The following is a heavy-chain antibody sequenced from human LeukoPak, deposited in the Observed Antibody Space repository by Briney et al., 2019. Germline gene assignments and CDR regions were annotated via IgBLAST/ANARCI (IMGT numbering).Heavy chain of an antibody. CDR1: GGSFSGYY. D-gene: IGHD3-22*01. J-gene: IGHJ4*02. Sequence: PSETLSLTCAVYGGSFSGYYWSWIRQPPGRGLEWLGEINDSGSANCNPSLESRVSISVDTSKNQFSLKLSSVTAADTAVYYCARVIDYDSSGYYLGYWGQGTRVTVSS. V-gene: IGHV4-34*01. CDR2: INDSGSA. CDR3: ARVIDYDSSGYYLGY.